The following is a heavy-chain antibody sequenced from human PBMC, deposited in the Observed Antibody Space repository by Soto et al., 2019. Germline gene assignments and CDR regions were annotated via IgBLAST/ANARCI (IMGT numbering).Heavy chain of an antibody. CDR1: GFDFEDYA. D-gene: IGHD3-22*01. V-gene: IGHV3-43D*04. J-gene: IGHJ4*02. CDR2: TNSDGTDS. CDR3: AKSLYYYDSSPLDH. Sequence: VGSLRLSCAAAGFDFEDYAMHWDRQVPGKGLEWVSLTNSDGTDSYYMDSVKGRFTISRDNAKSTLYLQMDRLRPEDTALYFCAKSLYYYDSSPLDHWGQGTLVTVSS.